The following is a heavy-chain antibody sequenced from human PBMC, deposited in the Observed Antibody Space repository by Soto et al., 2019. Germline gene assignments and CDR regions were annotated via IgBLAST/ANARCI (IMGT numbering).Heavy chain of an antibody. CDR1: GFTVSSNY. CDR3: ARAVTQYFDS. D-gene: IGHD4-4*01. CDR2: IYSGGST. Sequence: PGGSLRLSCAASGFTVSSNYMSWVCQAPGKGLEWVSVIYSGGSTYYADSVKGRFTISRDNSNSTLYLQMNSLMAEDTAVYYCARAVTQYFDSWGQGSLVTVAS. V-gene: IGHV3-53*01. J-gene: IGHJ4*02.